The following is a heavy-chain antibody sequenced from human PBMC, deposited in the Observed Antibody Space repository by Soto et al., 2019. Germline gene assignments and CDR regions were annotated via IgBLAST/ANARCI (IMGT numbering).Heavy chain of an antibody. CDR2: ISSGGST. V-gene: IGHV3-66*01. CDR3: ARDTLGGAYDFLH. D-gene: IGHD3-3*01. CDR1: GFTVSNLY. J-gene: IGHJ4*02. Sequence: EVQLVESGGGLVQPGGSLRLSCAASGFTVSNLYMTWVRQAPGKGLQWVAVISSGGSTYYADSVKGRFTISRDNSKNTLYLEMHSLSAEDTAVYYCARDTLGGAYDFLHGGQGTLVTVSS.